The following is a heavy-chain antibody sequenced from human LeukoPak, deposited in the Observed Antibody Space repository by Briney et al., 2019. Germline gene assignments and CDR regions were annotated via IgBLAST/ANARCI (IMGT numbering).Heavy chain of an antibody. V-gene: IGHV4-59*01. CDR1: GGSISSYY. J-gene: IGHJ3*02. CDR3: ARVSRSNAAFDI. CDR2: IYYSGST. Sequence: PSETLSLTCTVSGGSISSYYWSWIRQPPGKGLEWIGYIYYSGSTNYNPSLKSRVIISVDPSKNQLSLKLSSVTAADTAVYYCARVSRSNAAFDIWGQGTMVTVSS. D-gene: IGHD2-15*01.